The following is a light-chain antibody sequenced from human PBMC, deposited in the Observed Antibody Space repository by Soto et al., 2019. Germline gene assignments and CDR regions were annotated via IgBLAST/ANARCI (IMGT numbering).Light chain of an antibody. V-gene: IGLV1-44*01. CDR2: TNT. CDR3: ASWDDSLNGPV. Sequence: QSVLTQPPSASGTPGQRVTISCSGSSSNVGGNPVNWYQHVPTTAPKLLIYTNTQRPSGVPDRFSGSKSGTSASLAISGLQSEDEADYYCASWDDSLNGPVFGTGTNVNGL. CDR1: SSNVGGNP. J-gene: IGLJ1*01.